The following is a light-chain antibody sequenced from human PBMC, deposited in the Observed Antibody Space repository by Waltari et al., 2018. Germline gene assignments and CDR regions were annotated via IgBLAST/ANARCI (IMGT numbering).Light chain of an antibody. CDR3: CSYVDSRTFEWV. CDR2: EVT. J-gene: IGLJ3*02. Sequence: QSALTQPASVSGSPGQSITIPCTGTSCDIRTYNLVSWYKQYPGKATKLIICEVTKRPSGVSDRFSGSKSGSTASLTISGLQPEDEADYYCCSYVDSRTFEWVFGGGTKLTVL. V-gene: IGLV2-23*02. CDR1: SCDIRTYNL.